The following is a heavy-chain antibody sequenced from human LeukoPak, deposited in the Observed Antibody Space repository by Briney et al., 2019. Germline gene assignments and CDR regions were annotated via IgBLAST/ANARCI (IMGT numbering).Heavy chain of an antibody. V-gene: IGHV4-34*01. CDR2: INHSGST. J-gene: IGHJ4*02. CDR3: ARFYGSGSYYNEYYFDY. D-gene: IGHD3-10*01. CDR1: GGSFSGYY. Sequence: SETLSLTCAVYGGSFSGYYWSWIRQPPGKGLEWIGEINHSGSTNYNPSLKSRVTISVDTSKNQFSLKLSSVTAADTAVYYCARFYGSGSYYNEYYFDYWGQGTLVTVSS.